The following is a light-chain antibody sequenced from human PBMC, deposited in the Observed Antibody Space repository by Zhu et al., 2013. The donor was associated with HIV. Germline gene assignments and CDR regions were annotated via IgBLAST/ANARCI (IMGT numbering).Light chain of an antibody. Sequence: EIVLTQSPATLSLSPGERATLSCRASESVSSYLLWYQQKPGQAPRLLIYDASKRATGIPARFSGSGSGTEFTLTITSLQPEDFATYYCQHVNENAAFGPGTKVDI. V-gene: IGKV3-11*01. CDR3: QHVNENAA. CDR2: DAS. CDR1: ESVSSY. J-gene: IGKJ3*01.